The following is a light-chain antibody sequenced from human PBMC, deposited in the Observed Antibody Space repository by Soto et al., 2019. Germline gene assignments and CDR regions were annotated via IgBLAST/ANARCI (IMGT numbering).Light chain of an antibody. Sequence: EVVMSQSPATLTVSPGEGATLSGRASQGIDDTLAWYQQKPGQTPRLLIYSASSRGTGTPDRFSGSGSGTDFTLTISRLEPEDSAVYYCQQFDDSVTFGQGTRLEIK. CDR2: SAS. CDR1: QGIDDT. CDR3: QQFDDSVT. V-gene: IGKV3-20*01. J-gene: IGKJ5*01.